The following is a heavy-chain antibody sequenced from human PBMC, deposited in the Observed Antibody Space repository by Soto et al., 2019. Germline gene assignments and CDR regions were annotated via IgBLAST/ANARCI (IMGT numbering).Heavy chain of an antibody. Sequence: ASGPTLVNPTQTLTLTCTFSGFSLSTSGMCVSWIRQPPGKALEWLALIDWDDDKYYSTSLKTRLTISKDTSKNQVVLTMTNMDPVDTATYYCARGPYSSSWYYYYGMDVWGQGTTVTVSS. D-gene: IGHD6-13*01. J-gene: IGHJ6*02. V-gene: IGHV2-70*01. CDR3: ARGPYSSSWYYYYGMDV. CDR2: IDWDDDK. CDR1: GFSLSTSGMC.